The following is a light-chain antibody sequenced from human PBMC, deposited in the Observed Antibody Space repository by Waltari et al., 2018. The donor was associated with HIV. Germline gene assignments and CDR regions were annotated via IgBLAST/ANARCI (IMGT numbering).Light chain of an antibody. J-gene: IGLJ3*02. V-gene: IGLV2-14*01. CDR2: EVS. Sequence: QSALTQPASVSGSPGQSITISCTGTSSDVGGYNYVSWYQQNPGKAPKLMIYEVSNRPSGVSNRFSVSKSGNTASLTISGLQAEDEADYYCSSYTSSSTRVFGGGTNLTVL. CDR3: SSYTSSSTRV. CDR1: SSDVGGYNY.